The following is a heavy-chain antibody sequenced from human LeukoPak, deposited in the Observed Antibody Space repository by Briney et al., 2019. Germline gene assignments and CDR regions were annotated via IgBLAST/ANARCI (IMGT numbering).Heavy chain of an antibody. CDR2: ISGSSSYI. J-gene: IGHJ4*02. CDR3: AGAYSAYDPFDY. CDR1: GFTFSSYS. V-gene: IGHV3-21*01. D-gene: IGHD5-12*01. Sequence: GGSLRLSCAASGFTFSSYSMNWVRQAPGKGLEWVSSISGSSSYIYYADSVKGRFTISRDNAKNTVHLQMNSLRVEDTAIYFCAGAYSAYDPFDYWGQGILVTVSS.